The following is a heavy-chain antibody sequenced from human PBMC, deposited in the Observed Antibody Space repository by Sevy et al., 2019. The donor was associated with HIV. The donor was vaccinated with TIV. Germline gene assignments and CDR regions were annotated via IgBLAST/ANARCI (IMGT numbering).Heavy chain of an antibody. CDR3: ARHSFKHGYRPHYFDY. Sequence: SETLSLTCSVSGGSITSKNYFWAWIRQSPGKGLEWIGRIYHSGSTYHSPSLQSRFGISVDTSRRQFSLKLSSVTATDTAVYYCARHSFKHGYRPHYFDYWSQGTLVTVSS. D-gene: IGHD5-18*01. J-gene: IGHJ4*02. V-gene: IGHV4-39*01. CDR1: GGSITSKNYF. CDR2: IYHSGST.